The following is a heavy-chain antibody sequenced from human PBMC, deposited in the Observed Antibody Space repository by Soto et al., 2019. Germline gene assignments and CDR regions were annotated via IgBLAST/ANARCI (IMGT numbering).Heavy chain of an antibody. D-gene: IGHD3-3*01. V-gene: IGHV4-39*01. Sequence: PSETMALTCTVSGGSIGSSSHYWGWIRQPPGKGLEWIGSIYYSGSTYYNPSLKSRVTISVDTSKNQFSLKLSSVTAADTAVYYCARHTYYDFWSGYYTVWFDPWGQGTLVTVSS. CDR3: ARHTYYDFWSGYYTVWFDP. CDR2: IYYSGST. CDR1: GGSIGSSSHY. J-gene: IGHJ5*02.